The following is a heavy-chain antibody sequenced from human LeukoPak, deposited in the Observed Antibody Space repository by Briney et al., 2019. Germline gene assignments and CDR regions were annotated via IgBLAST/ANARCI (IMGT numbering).Heavy chain of an antibody. D-gene: IGHD2/OR15-2a*01. CDR1: GFTFSNYA. CDR2: ISYDENNK. Sequence: AGGSLRLSCAASGFTFSNYAMYWVRQAPGKGLEWVAVISYDENNKYYTDSVKGRFTISRDNSKNTLYLQMNSLRAEDTAVYYCARDILSQGPDAFDIWGQGTMVTVSS. V-gene: IGHV3-30*14. CDR3: ARDILSQGPDAFDI. J-gene: IGHJ3*02.